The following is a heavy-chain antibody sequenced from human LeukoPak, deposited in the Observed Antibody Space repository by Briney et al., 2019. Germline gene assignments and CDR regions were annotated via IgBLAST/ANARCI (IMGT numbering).Heavy chain of an antibody. D-gene: IGHD1-14*01. Sequence: GRSLRLSCAASGFTFSSYGMHWVRQAPGKGLEWVAVISYDGSNKYYADSVKGRFTISRDNSKNTLYLQMNSLRAEDTAVYYCAKGGRGRQKPADYWGQGTLVTVSS. V-gene: IGHV3-30*18. J-gene: IGHJ4*02. CDR3: AKGGRGRQKPADY. CDR1: GFTFSSYG. CDR2: ISYDGSNK.